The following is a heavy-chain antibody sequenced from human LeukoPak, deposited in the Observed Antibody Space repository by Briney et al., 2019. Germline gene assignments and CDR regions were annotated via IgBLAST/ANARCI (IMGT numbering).Heavy chain of an antibody. V-gene: IGHV1-69*04. CDR3: AREGTRITGTTRLWFDP. CDR2: IIPIFGIA. D-gene: IGHD1-20*01. Sequence: ASVKVSCKASGGTFSSYAISWVRQAPGQGLEWMGRIIPIFGIANYAQKFQGRVTMTTDTSTSTAYMELRSLRSDDTAVYYCAREGTRITGTTRLWFDPWGQGTLVTVSS. CDR1: GGTFSSYA. J-gene: IGHJ5*02.